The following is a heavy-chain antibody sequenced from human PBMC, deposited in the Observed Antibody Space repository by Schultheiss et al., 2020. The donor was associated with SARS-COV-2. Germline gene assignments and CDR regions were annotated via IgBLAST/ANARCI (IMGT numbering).Heavy chain of an antibody. CDR3: ARSRTGGVGMDV. D-gene: IGHD7-27*01. CDR2: INPNSGGT. V-gene: IGHV1-2*02. J-gene: IGHJ6*02. CDR1: GYTFTDYY. Sequence: ASVKVSCKASGYTFTDYYMHWVRQAPGQGLEWMGWINPNSGGTNYAQKFQDRVTMTRDTSITTAYLELSSLRSDDTAVYYCARSRTGGVGMDVWGQGTTVTVSS.